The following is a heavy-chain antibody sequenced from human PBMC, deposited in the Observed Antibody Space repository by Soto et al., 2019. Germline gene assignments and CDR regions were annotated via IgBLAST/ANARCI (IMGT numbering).Heavy chain of an antibody. CDR1: GFTFSSYS. Sequence: EVQLVESGGGLVKPGGSLRLSCAASGFTFSSYSMNWVRQAPGQGLEWVSSISSSSSYIYYADSVKGRFTISRDNAKNSLYLQMNSLRAEDTAVYYCARDESGFCSSTSCYTIGYYYYGMDVWGQGTTVTVS. CDR2: ISSSSSYI. CDR3: ARDESGFCSSTSCYTIGYYYYGMDV. D-gene: IGHD2-2*02. J-gene: IGHJ6*02. V-gene: IGHV3-21*01.